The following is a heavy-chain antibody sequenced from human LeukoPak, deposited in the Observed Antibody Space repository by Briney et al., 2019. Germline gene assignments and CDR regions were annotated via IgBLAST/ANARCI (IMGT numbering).Heavy chain of an antibody. V-gene: IGHV3-21*01. CDR3: ARGSITLEFGY. CDR2: ISSSSSYI. D-gene: IGHD3-3*01. CDR1: GFTFSSYS. J-gene: IGHJ4*02. Sequence: GGSLRLSCAASGFTFSSYSMNWVRQAPGKGLEWVSSISSSSSYIYYADSVKGRFTISRDNTKNSLYLQMNSLRAEDTAVYYCARGSITLEFGYWGQGTLVTVSS.